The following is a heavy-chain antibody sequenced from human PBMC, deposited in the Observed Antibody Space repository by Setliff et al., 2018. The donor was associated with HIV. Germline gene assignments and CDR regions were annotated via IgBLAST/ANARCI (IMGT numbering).Heavy chain of an antibody. CDR3: ARGIAAAEGYFDY. J-gene: IGHJ4*02. V-gene: IGHV4-59*12. CDR2: IFYSGTT. CDR1: EGYITGYY. D-gene: IGHD6-13*01. Sequence: SETLSLTCTVSEGYITGYYWTWIRQPPGRGLEWIGYIFYSGTTKFNPSLKSRAAISVDSSNNQFSLKLSSVTTADTAVYYCARGIAAAEGYFDYWGQGTLVTVSS.